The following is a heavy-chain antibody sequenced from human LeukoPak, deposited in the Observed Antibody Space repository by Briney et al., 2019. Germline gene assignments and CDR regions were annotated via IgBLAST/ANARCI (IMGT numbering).Heavy chain of an antibody. J-gene: IGHJ5*02. CDR3: ASAAYSSSYPNWFDP. D-gene: IGHD6-13*01. Sequence: PGRSLRLSCAASGFTFSSYAMHWVRQAPGKGLEWVVVISYDGSNKYYADSVKGRFTISRDNSKNTLYLQMNSLRAEDTAVYCCASAAYSSSYPNWFDPWGQGTLVTVSS. CDR1: GFTFSSYA. V-gene: IGHV3-30-3*01. CDR2: ISYDGSNK.